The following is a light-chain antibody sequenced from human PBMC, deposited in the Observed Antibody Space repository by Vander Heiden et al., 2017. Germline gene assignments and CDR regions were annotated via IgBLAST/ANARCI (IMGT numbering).Light chain of an antibody. CDR2: KAS. CDR1: QSISSW. V-gene: IGKV1-5*03. CDR3: LQDNSYGRT. J-gene: IGKJ1*01. Sequence: DIQMTQSPSTLSASVGDRVTITCRASQSISSWLAWYQQKPGKAPKLLIYKASSLESGVPSRFRGSGSGTEFTLTISSLQPDDFATYYCLQDNSYGRTFGQGTKVEIK.